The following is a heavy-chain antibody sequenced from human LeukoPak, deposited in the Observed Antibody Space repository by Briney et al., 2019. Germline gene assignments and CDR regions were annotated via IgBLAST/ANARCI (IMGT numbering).Heavy chain of an antibody. V-gene: IGHV3-21*01. D-gene: IGHD3-16*02. CDR3: ARGVGESSLPYFDY. Sequence: GGSLRLSCAASGFTFSSYWMNWARQAPGKGLEWVSSISSGSGYIFYADSLKGRFTISRDNAKESLYLQMNNLRAEDTAVYYCARGVGESSLPYFDYWGQGTLVTVSS. J-gene: IGHJ4*02. CDR2: ISSGSGYI. CDR1: GFTFSSYW.